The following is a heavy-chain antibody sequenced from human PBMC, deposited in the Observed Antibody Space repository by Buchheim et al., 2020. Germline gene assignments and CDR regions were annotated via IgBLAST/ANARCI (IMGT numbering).Heavy chain of an antibody. J-gene: IGHJ6*02. CDR2: IYYSGST. V-gene: IGHV4-39*07. D-gene: IGHD2-8*01. CDR1: GGSISSSSYY. CDR3: ARDRSYCTNGVCPYGMDV. Sequence: QLQLQESGPGLVKPSETLSLTCTVSGGSISSSSYYWGWIRQPPGKGLEWIGSIYYSGSTYYNPSLQSRVTISVATSKNPLSLKLSSVTAADTAVYYCARDRSYCTNGVCPYGMDVWGQGTT.